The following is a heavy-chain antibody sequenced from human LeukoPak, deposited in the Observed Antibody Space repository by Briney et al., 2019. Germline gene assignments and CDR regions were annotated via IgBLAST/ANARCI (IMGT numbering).Heavy chain of an antibody. Sequence: GGSLRLSCAGSGFIFDEYAMHWVRHAPGKGLEWVSGISWNSASIAYADSVKGRFTISRDNAKNLLFLQMTSLRAADTALYYCVKGHCSSSSCFPNYYYYMDVWGTGTTVTVSS. J-gene: IGHJ6*03. CDR2: ISWNSASI. CDR1: GFIFDEYA. D-gene: IGHD2-15*01. CDR3: VKGHCSSSSCFPNYYYYMDV. V-gene: IGHV3-9*01.